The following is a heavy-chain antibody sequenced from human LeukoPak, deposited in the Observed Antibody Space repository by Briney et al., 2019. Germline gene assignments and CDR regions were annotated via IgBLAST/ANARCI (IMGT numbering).Heavy chain of an antibody. CDR3: ARVSPGWSIAAH. CDR2: ISAYNGNT. CDR1: GGTFSSYA. J-gene: IGHJ4*02. Sequence: ASVKVSCKASGGTFSSYAISWVRQAPGQGLEWMGWISAYNGNTNYAQKLQGRVTMTTDTSTSTAYMELRSLRSDDTAVYYCARVSPGWSIAAHWGQGTLVTVSS. V-gene: IGHV1-18*01. D-gene: IGHD6-6*01.